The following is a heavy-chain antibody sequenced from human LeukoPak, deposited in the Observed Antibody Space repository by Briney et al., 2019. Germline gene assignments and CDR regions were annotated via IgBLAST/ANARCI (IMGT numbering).Heavy chain of an antibody. CDR3: AREYTGFGYGYSFDY. D-gene: IGHD5-12*01. V-gene: IGHV3-11*04. CDR1: GFTFSDYY. Sequence: GGSLRLSCAASGFTFSDYYMNWIRQAPGKGLEWISYISSSTSTIYYADSVKGRFTISRDNAKNSLYLQMNSLRAEDTAVYYCAREYTGFGYGYSFDYWGQGTLVTVSS. J-gene: IGHJ4*02. CDR2: ISSSTSTI.